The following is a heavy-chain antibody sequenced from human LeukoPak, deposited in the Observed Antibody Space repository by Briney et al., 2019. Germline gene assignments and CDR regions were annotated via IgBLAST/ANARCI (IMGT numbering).Heavy chain of an antibody. J-gene: IGHJ3*02. D-gene: IGHD1-26*01. CDR1: GGTFSSYA. CDR2: IIPIFGTA. Sequence: SVKVSCKASGGTFSSYAISWVRQAPGQGLEWMGGIIPIFGTANYAQKFQGRVTITADESTSTAYMELSSLRSEDTAVYYCARLADSGSYHDAFDIWGQGTMVTVSS. CDR3: ARLADSGSYHDAFDI. V-gene: IGHV1-69*13.